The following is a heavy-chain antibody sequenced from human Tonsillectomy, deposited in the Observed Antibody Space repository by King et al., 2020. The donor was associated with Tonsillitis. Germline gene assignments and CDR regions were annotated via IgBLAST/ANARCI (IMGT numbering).Heavy chain of an antibody. CDR1: GFSFSRYA. CDR2: ISGSGGST. D-gene: IGHD1-1*01. CDR3: ATAVQPNRDWYFDL. V-gene: IGHV3-23*04. J-gene: IGHJ2*01. Sequence: VQLVESGGGLVQPGGSLRLSCAASGFSFSRYAMNWVRQAPGKGPEWVSGISGSGGSTYFADSVKGRFTISRDNSKNTLSLQMNSLRAEDTAVYYCATAVQPNRDWYFDLCGRGTLVTVSS.